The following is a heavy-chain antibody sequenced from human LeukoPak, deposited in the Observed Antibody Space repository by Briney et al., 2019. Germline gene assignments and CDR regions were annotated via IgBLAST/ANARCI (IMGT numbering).Heavy chain of an antibody. CDR3: AKDRWNTVMAHFDY. CDR2: ISGSGGST. V-gene: IGHV3-23*01. D-gene: IGHD5-18*01. Sequence: PGGSLRLSCAATGFAFINYAMSWVRQAPGKGLEWVSGISGSGGSTYYADSVKGRFTISRDNSKNTLYLQMNSLRAEDTAVYYCAKDRWNTVMAHFDYWGQGTLVTVSS. CDR1: GFAFINYA. J-gene: IGHJ4*02.